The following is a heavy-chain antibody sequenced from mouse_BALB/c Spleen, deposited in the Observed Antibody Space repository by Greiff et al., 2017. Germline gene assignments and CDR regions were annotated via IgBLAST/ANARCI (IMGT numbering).Heavy chain of an antibody. V-gene: IGHV2-9*02. CDR1: GFSLTSYG. D-gene: IGHD2-2*01. Sequence: VQLKQSGPGLVAPSQSLYITCTVSGFSLTSYGVHWVRQPPGKGLEWLGVIWAGGSTNYNSALMYRLSIIKDNSKSQVFLKMNSLQTDDTAMYYCASGYTGGYYSMDYWGQGTSVTVSS. CDR2: IWAGGST. CDR3: ASGYTGGYYSMDY. J-gene: IGHJ4*01.